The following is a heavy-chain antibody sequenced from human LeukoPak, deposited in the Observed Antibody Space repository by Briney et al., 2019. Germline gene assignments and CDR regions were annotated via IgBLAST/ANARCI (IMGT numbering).Heavy chain of an antibody. V-gene: IGHV3-23*01. CDR2: ISGSGGAI. CDR3: GKELWEGSGYIHY. J-gene: IGHJ4*02. CDR1: GFTFSNYP. D-gene: IGHD3-3*01. Sequence: GGSLRLSCAASGFTFSNYPMTWVRQVPGKGLEWVAAISGSGGAIVYGDSVKGRFTISRDNSKNTLSLQMNRLEADDTALYYCGKELWEGSGYIHYWGQGTLVTVCS.